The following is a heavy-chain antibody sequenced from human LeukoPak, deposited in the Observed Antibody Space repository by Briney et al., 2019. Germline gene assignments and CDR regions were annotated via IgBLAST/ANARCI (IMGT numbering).Heavy chain of an antibody. V-gene: IGHV1-69*13. D-gene: IGHD3-22*01. CDR2: IIPVFGTA. Sequence: GASVKVSCKASGGTFSSYTINWVRQAPGQGLEWMGGIIPVFGTANYVQKFQGRVTITADESTSTAYMELSSLRSEDTAVYYCARVNYYDSSGYYEPFDYWGQGTLVTVSS. J-gene: IGHJ4*02. CDR1: GGTFSSYT. CDR3: ARVNYYDSSGYYEPFDY.